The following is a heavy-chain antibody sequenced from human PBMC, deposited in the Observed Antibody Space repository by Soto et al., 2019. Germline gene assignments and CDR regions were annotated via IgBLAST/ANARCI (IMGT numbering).Heavy chain of an antibody. CDR1: VGTFCNTA. D-gene: IGHD3-3*01. V-gene: IGHV1-69*12. CDR2: IVPMFGTA. Sequence: QVQLVQSGAEVKKPGSSVNVSCKTSVGTFCNTAVTWVRQAPGQGLEWMGGIVPMFGTANYAQKFQGRVTITADESTKTAYMELRSLRSDDTAVYYCARDGDPGYTFWSGPLGGGRFDPWGQGTLVTVSS. CDR3: ARDGDPGYTFWSGPLGGGRFDP. J-gene: IGHJ5*02.